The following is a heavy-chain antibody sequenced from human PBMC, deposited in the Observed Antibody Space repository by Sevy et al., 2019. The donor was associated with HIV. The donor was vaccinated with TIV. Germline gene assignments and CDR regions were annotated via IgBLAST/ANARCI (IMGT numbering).Heavy chain of an antibody. D-gene: IGHD2-2*01. V-gene: IGHV3-21*01. CDR3: ARDGGYCSSTSCPNWFDP. Sequence: GESLKISCAASGFTFSSYSMNWVRQAPGKGLEWVSSISSSSSYIYYADSVKGRFTISRDNAKNSLYLQMNSLRAEDTAVNYCARDGGYCSSTSCPNWFDPWGQGTLVTVSS. CDR2: ISSSSSYI. CDR1: GFTFSSYS. J-gene: IGHJ5*02.